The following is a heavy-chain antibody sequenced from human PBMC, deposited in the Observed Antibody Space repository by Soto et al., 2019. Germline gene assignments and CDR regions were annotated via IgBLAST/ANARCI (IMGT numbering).Heavy chain of an antibody. Sequence: QVQLVESGGGVVQPGRSLRLSCAASGFIFSTRVMHWIRQAPGKGLEWVTGISIDGNNKHYADSVKGRFTVSRDNSNNTVYVQMDTLRVEDKAVYYCATEDHGSGRAGTFYHWGQGTLVTVS. CDR1: GFIFSTRV. J-gene: IGHJ1*01. CDR2: ISIDGNNK. CDR3: ATEDHGSGRAGTFYH. D-gene: IGHD2-15*01. V-gene: IGHV3-30-3*01.